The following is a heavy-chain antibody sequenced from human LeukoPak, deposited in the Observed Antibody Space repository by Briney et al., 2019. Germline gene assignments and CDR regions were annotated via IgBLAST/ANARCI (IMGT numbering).Heavy chain of an antibody. CDR2: IIPIFGAA. D-gene: IGHD6-19*01. CDR1: GGTFSSYA. CDR3: ARGAYSSGWPNWFDP. Sequence: SVKVSCKASGGTFSSYAISWVRQAPGQGLEWMGRIIPIFGAANYAQKFQGRVTITTDESTSTAYVELSSLRSEDTAVYYCARGAYSSGWPNWFDPWGQGTLVTVSS. J-gene: IGHJ5*02. V-gene: IGHV1-69*05.